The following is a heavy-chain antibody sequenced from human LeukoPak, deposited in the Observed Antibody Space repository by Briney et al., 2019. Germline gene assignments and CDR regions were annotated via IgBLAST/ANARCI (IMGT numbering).Heavy chain of an antibody. CDR3: AREMWRYYGSGSYVE. Sequence: NTDGSSTNYADSVKGRFTISRDNAKNTLYLQMNNLRAEDTAVYYCAREMWRYYGSGSYVEWGQGTLVTVSS. J-gene: IGHJ4*02. V-gene: IGHV3-74*01. D-gene: IGHD3-10*01. CDR2: NTDGSST.